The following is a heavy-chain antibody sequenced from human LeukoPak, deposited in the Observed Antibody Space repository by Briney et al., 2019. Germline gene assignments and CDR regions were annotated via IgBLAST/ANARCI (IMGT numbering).Heavy chain of an antibody. CDR2: IWYDGSNK. Sequence: GGSLRLSCAASGFSFSSYGMHWVRQAPGKGLEWVGVIWYDGSNKYYADSVKGRFTISRDNSKNTLYLQMNSLRAEDTAVYYCARDAGYCSGGSCYPGQFDYWGQGTLVTVSS. J-gene: IGHJ4*02. V-gene: IGHV3-33*01. CDR1: GFSFSSYG. D-gene: IGHD2-15*01. CDR3: ARDAGYCSGGSCYPGQFDY.